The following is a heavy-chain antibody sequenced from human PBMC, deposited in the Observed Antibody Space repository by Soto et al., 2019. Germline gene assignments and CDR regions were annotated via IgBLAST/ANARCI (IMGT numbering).Heavy chain of an antibody. D-gene: IGHD6-19*01. Sequence: SETLSLTCTVSGGSISSYYWSWIRQPPGKGLEWIGYIYYSGSTNYNPSLKSRVTISVDTSKNQFSLKLSSVTAADTAVYYCAREPIAVAGTHYFDYWGQGTLVTVSS. CDR3: AREPIAVAGTHYFDY. V-gene: IGHV4-59*01. CDR1: GGSISSYY. J-gene: IGHJ4*02. CDR2: IYYSGST.